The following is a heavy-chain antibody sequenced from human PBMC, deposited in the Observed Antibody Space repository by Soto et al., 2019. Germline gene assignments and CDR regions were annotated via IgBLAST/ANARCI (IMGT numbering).Heavy chain of an antibody. J-gene: IGHJ4*02. D-gene: IGHD4-17*01. CDR1: GFSLTTSGVG. CDR3: ALSLDYENYFDY. CDR2: IYWNDDK. V-gene: IGHV2-5*01. Sequence: QITLKESGPTLVKPTQTLTLTCTFSGFSLTTSGVGVGWIRQPPGKALEWLALIYWNDDKRYSPSLKSRLTITKDTSKNQVVLTMTNMDPVDTATYFCALSLDYENYFDYWGQGTLVTVSS.